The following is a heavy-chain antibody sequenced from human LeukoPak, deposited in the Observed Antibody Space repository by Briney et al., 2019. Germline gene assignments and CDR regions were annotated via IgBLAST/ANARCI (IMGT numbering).Heavy chain of an antibody. CDR3: ARLVAAADHAEYFQH. D-gene: IGHD6-13*01. Sequence: SETLSLTCTVSGGSISSYYWGWIRQPPGKGLEWIGSIYYSGSTYYNPSLKSRVTISVDTSKNQFSLKLSSVTAADTAVYYCARLVAAADHAEYFQHWGQGTLVTVSS. V-gene: IGHV4-39*01. CDR1: GGSISSYY. CDR2: IYYSGST. J-gene: IGHJ1*01.